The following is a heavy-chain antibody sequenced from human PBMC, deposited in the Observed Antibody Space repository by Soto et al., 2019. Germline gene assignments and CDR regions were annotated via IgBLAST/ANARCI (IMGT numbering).Heavy chain of an antibody. J-gene: IGHJ6*02. CDR2: ISGSGVST. CDR3: AKDHRIWGRLVEYMDV. V-gene: IGHV3-23*01. CDR1: GFTFSSYA. D-gene: IGHD3-10*01. Sequence: EVQLLESGGGLVQPGGSLRLSCAASGFTFSSYALGWVRQAPGRGLECVSAISGSGVSTFYADSVKGRFTISRDTSKNTLYLQMNTLTAEDTAVYYCAKDHRIWGRLVEYMDVWGQGITVTVSS.